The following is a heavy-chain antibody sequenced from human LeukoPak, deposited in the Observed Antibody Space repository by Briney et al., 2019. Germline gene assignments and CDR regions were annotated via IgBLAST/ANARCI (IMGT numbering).Heavy chain of an antibody. D-gene: IGHD3-22*01. Sequence: KPSETLSLTCTVSGDSIGSHYWSWIRQPPGKGLEWIGYIFYGGSTNYNLSLKSRVPISVDTSKNLFSLKLNSVTAADTAVYYCARDYYDSRGEAFDIWDQGTMVTVSS. CDR3: ARDYYDSRGEAFDI. J-gene: IGHJ3*02. CDR2: IFYGGST. V-gene: IGHV4-59*11. CDR1: GDSIGSHY.